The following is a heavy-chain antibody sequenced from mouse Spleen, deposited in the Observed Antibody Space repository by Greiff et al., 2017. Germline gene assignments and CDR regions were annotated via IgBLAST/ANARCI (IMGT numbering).Heavy chain of an antibody. CDR3: ARFITKGYFDY. V-gene: IGHV5-17*01. CDR1: GFTFSDYG. D-gene: IGHD1-2*01. J-gene: IGHJ2*01. CDR2: ISSGSSTI. Sequence: EVQGVESGGGLVKPGGSLKLSCAASGFTFSDYGMHWVRQAPEKGLEWVAYISSGSSTIYYADTVKGRFTISRDNAKNTLFLQMTSLRSEDTAMYYCARFITKGYFDYWGQGTTLTVSS.